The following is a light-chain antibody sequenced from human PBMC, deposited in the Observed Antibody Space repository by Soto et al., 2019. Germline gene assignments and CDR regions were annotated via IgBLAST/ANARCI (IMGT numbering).Light chain of an antibody. J-gene: IGLJ1*01. CDR3: CSYAGSSTYV. V-gene: IGLV2-23*02. Sequence: QSAPAQPAPLSGSPGQAVTLSCPGTSSDVGSYNLVSWYQQHPGKAPKLMIYEVSKRPSGVSNRFSGSKSGNTASLTISGLQAEDEADYYCCSYAGSSTYVFGTGTKVTV. CDR2: EVS. CDR1: SSDVGSYNL.